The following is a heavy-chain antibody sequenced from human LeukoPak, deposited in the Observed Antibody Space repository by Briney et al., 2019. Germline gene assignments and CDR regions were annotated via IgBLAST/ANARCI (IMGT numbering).Heavy chain of an antibody. D-gene: IGHD1-26*01. CDR1: RYTFTSYG. J-gene: IGHJ6*03. CDR2: ISAYNGNT. CDR3: ARYLRWELLPGCYYYYMDV. Sequence: ASVKVSCKASRYTFTSYGISWVRQAPGQGLEWLGWISAYNGNTNYAQKQHGTVTMTTDTSTSTVYMELRSLRSDYTAVYYCARYLRWELLPGCYYYYMDVWGKGTTVTVS. V-gene: IGHV1-18*01.